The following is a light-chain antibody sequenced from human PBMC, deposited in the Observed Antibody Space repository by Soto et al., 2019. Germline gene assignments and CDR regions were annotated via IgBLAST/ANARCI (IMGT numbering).Light chain of an antibody. Sequence: DIQMTQSPSSLSASAGDRVTITCQASQGITNYLNWYQQKPGKAPKLLIYGASNLETGVPSRFSGSGSGTDFTLTISSLQPEDFATYYCQQYNRLWTFGQGTKVDNK. CDR1: QGITNY. CDR3: QQYNRLWT. V-gene: IGKV1-33*01. CDR2: GAS. J-gene: IGKJ1*01.